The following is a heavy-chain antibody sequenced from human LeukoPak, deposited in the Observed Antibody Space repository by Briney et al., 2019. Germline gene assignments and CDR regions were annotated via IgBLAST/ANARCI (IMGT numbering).Heavy chain of an antibody. CDR3: ARSGDYIKEGFDY. D-gene: IGHD3-22*01. V-gene: IGHV4-38-2*01. CDR2: INHSGIT. J-gene: IGHJ4*02. CDR1: GYPIRSGHY. Sequence: SETLSLTCAVSGYPIRSGHYWGWIRQSPGKGLEWIGSINHSGITEYNPSLKSRVTLSVDTSKNQFSLQLRSVTAADRALYYCARSGDYIKEGFDYWGQGTQVTVSS.